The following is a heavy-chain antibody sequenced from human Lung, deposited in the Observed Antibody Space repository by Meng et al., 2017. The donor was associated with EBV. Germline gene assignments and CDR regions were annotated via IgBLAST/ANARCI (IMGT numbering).Heavy chain of an antibody. CDR2: TYYRSKWYN. Sequence: VQLQQSGPGLVKPSQTLSLTCVSSGDSVSSSSAAWTWIRQSPSRGLEWLGRTYYRSKWYNDYAVFVKSRITINPDTSKNQFSLQLNSVTPEDTAAYYCARGATSVFDLWGRGTLVTVSS. J-gene: IGHJ2*01. CDR1: GDSVSSSSAA. CDR3: ARGATSVFDL. V-gene: IGHV6-1*01.